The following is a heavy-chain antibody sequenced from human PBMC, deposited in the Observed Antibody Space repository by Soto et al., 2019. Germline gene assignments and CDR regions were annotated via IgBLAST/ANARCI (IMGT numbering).Heavy chain of an antibody. CDR2: ISSSGSTI. J-gene: IGHJ5*02. CDR1: GFPFSGYY. CDR3: ARDIVVGVAATRFHWFDP. V-gene: IGHV3-11*01. Sequence: GGSLRLSCAVSGFPFSGYYRSWIRQAPGKGLEWVSDISSSGSTIYYADSVKGRFTISRDNAKNSLYLQMNSLRAEDTAVYYCARDIVVGVAATRFHWFDPWGQGTLVTVSS. D-gene: IGHD2-15*01.